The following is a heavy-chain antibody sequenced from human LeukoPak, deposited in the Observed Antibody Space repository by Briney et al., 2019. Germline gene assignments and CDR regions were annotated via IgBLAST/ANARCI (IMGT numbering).Heavy chain of an antibody. J-gene: IGHJ5*02. D-gene: IGHD2-15*01. CDR3: ARGYCSGGSCYPGSENWFDP. CDR1: GYTFTSYG. CDR2: ISAYNGNT. V-gene: IGHV1-18*01. Sequence: ASVKVSCKASGYTFTSYGIIWVRQAPGQGLEWMGWISAYNGNTNYAQKLQGRVTMTTDTSTSTAYMELRSLRSDDTAVYYCARGYCSGGSCYPGSENWFDPWGQGTLVTVSS.